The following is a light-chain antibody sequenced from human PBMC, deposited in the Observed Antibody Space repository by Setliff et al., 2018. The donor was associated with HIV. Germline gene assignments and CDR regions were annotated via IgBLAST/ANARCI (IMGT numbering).Light chain of an antibody. CDR1: SSDVGGYDY. CDR3: CSYTGSTTLV. CDR2: EVG. V-gene: IGLV2-14*01. J-gene: IGLJ1*01. Sequence: QSVLTQPASVSGSPGQSITISCTGTSSDVGGYDYVSWYQQHPGKVPKLMLYEVGNRPSGVSNRFSGSKSGNTASLTISGLQAEDEADYYCCSYTGSTTLVFGTGTKGTVL.